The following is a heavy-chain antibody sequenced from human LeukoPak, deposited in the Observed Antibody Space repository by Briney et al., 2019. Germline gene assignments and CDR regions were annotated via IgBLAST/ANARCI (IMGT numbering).Heavy chain of an antibody. CDR3: ARALYDSSGYYSYYFDY. J-gene: IGHJ4*02. Sequence: PSETLSLTCTVSGGSISSYYWSWIRQPPGKGLEWIGYIYYSGSTNYNPSLESRVTISVDTSKNQFSLKLSSVTAADTAVYYCARALYDSSGYYSYYFDYWGQGTLVTVSS. CDR1: GGSISSYY. V-gene: IGHV4-59*01. CDR2: IYYSGST. D-gene: IGHD3-22*01.